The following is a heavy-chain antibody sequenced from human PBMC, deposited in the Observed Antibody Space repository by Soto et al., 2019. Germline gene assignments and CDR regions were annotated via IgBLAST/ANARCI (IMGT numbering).Heavy chain of an antibody. J-gene: IGHJ6*02. CDR3: ARDRYIVVVPTQYYYYGMDV. V-gene: IGHV3-74*01. D-gene: IGHD2-15*01. Sequence: GGSLRLSCTASGFTFSSYWMHWVRQTPGKGLEWVSRIKNDGSTTTYADSVKGRFTISRDNAKNTLYLQMNSLRAEDTAVYYCARDRYIVVVPTQYYYYGMDVWGQGTTVTVSS. CDR1: GFTFSSYW. CDR2: IKNDGSTT.